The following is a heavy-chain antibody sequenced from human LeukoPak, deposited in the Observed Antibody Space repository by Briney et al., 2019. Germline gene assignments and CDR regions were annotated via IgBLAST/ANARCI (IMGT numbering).Heavy chain of an antibody. V-gene: IGHV4-34*01. CDR1: GVSFSGDY. J-gene: IGHJ3*02. CDR2: INHSGST. CDR3: ARGGPSGYSAFDI. Sequence: PSETLCLSCAAYGVSFSGDYRSWVRQPPGKGLEWIGEINHSGSTNYNPLLKSRVTISVDTSKNQFSLKLSSVTAADTAVYYCARGGPSGYSAFDIWGEGTMVTVSS. D-gene: IGHD3-22*01.